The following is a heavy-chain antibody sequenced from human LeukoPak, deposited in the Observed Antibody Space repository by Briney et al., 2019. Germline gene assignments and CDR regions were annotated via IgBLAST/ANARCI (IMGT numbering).Heavy chain of an antibody. CDR2: IVVGSGNT. D-gene: IGHD6-19*01. J-gene: IGHJ4*02. CDR1: GFTFTSSA. Sequence: SVKVSCKASGFTFTSSAMQWVRQARGQRLEWIGWIVVGSGNTNYAQKFQERVTITRDMSTSTAYMELSSLRSEDTAVYYCAAVHSGMQFLDYWGQGTLVTVSS. CDR3: AAVHSGMQFLDY. V-gene: IGHV1-58*02.